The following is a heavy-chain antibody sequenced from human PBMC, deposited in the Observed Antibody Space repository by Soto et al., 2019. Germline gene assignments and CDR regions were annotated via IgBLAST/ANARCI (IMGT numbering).Heavy chain of an antibody. Sequence: GGPLRLSCAASGFTFSGSAMHWVRQASGKGLEWVGRIRSKANSYATAYAASVKGRFTISRDDSKNTAYLQMNSLKTEDTAVYYCTTEDIRGVIINFYYYGMDVWGQGTTVTVSS. CDR2: IRSKANSYAT. J-gene: IGHJ6*02. CDR3: TTEDIRGVIINFYYYGMDV. V-gene: IGHV3-73*01. D-gene: IGHD3-10*01. CDR1: GFTFSGSA.